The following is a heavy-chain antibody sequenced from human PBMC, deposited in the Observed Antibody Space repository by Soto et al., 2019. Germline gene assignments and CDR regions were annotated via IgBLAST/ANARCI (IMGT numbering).Heavy chain of an antibody. V-gene: IGHV3-23*01. D-gene: IGHD2-2*01. CDR2: ISDSGGST. CDR1: AFTFSSYA. Sequence: EVQLLESGGGLVQPGGSLRLSCAASAFTFSSYAMGWVRQAPGKGLEWVSGISDSGGSTYYADSVKGRFTISRDNSKNTMYLQMNSLRAEDTALYYCARLPAATWYANWFDPWGQGTLVTVSS. CDR3: ARLPAATWYANWFDP. J-gene: IGHJ5*02.